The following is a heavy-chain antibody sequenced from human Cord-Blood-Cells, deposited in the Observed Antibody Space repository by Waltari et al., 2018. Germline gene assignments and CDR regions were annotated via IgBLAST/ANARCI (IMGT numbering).Heavy chain of an antibody. J-gene: IGHJ6*02. CDR1: GFTFSSYS. CDR3: ARDFGGDIAARDYYYGMDV. D-gene: IGHD6-6*01. CDR2: ISSSSSYI. V-gene: IGHV3-21*01. Sequence: EVQLVESGGGLVKPGGSLRLSCAASGFTFSSYSMNWVRQAPGKGLEWVSSISSSSSYIYYADSVKGRFTISRDNAKNSLYLQMNSLRAEDTAVYYCARDFGGDIAARDYYYGMDVWGQGTTVTVSS.